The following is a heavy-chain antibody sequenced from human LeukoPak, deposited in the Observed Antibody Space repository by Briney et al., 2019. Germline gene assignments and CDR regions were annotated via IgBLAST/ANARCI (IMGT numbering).Heavy chain of an antibody. Sequence: PSETLSLTCTVSGGSISSGSYYWSWIRQPAGKGLEWIGRIYTSGSTDYNPSLKSRVTISVDTSKNQFSLKLSSVTAADTAVYYCARGPNCTNGVCYGLYYYYMDVRGKGTTVTVSS. CDR1: GGSISSGSYY. CDR3: ARGPNCTNGVCYGLYYYYMDV. J-gene: IGHJ6*03. D-gene: IGHD2-8*01. CDR2: IYTSGST. V-gene: IGHV4-61*02.